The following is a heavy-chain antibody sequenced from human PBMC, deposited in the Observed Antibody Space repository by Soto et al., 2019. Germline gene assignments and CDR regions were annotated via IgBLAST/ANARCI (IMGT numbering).Heavy chain of an antibody. CDR1: GFTFSSYG. J-gene: IGHJ5*02. Sequence: PGGSLRLSCAASGFTFSSYGMHWVRQAPGKGLEWVAVIWYDGSNKYYADSVKGRFTISRDNSKNTLYLQMNSLRAEDTAVYYCARVYAEVVLVPASGGWFDPWGQGTLVTVSS. V-gene: IGHV3-33*01. CDR3: ARVYAEVVLVPASGGWFDP. CDR2: IWYDGSNK. D-gene: IGHD2-2*01.